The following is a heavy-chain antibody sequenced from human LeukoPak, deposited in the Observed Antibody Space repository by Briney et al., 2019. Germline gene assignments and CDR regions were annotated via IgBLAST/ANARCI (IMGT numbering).Heavy chain of an antibody. V-gene: IGHV1-69*05. CDR2: IIPIFGTA. J-gene: IGHJ3*02. CDR1: GYTFTSYG. Sequence: GASVKVSCKASGYTFTSYGISWVRQAPGQGLEWMGRIIPIFGTANYAQQFQGRVTITTDESTSTAYMELSSLRSEDTAVYYCASPTPRITMIVRVRDAFDIWGQGTMVTVSS. D-gene: IGHD3-22*01. CDR3: ASPTPRITMIVRVRDAFDI.